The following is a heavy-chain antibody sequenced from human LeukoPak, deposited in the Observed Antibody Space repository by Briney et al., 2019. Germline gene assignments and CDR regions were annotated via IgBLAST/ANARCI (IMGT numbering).Heavy chain of an antibody. J-gene: IGHJ3*02. D-gene: IGHD6-6*01. CDR3: ASKMAARPYDAFDI. Sequence: SETLSLTCAVYGGSISSYYWSWIRQPAGKGLEWIGRIYTSGSTNYNPSLKSRVTMSVDTSKNQFSLKLSSVTAADTAVYYCASKMAARPYDAFDIWGQGTMVTVSS. CDR2: IYTSGST. CDR1: GGSISSYY. V-gene: IGHV4-59*10.